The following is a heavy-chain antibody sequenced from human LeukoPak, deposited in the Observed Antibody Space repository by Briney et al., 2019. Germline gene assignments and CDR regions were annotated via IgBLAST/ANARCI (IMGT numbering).Heavy chain of an antibody. CDR1: GYTFTSYD. Sequence: ASVKVSCKASGYTFTSYDINWVRQATGQGLEWMGWMNPNSGNTGYAQKFQGRVTMTRNTSISTAYMELSSLRSEDTAVYYCARDLHSDSSSWYARQYYYYMDVWGKGTTVTVSS. V-gene: IGHV1-8*01. CDR2: MNPNSGNT. J-gene: IGHJ6*03. CDR3: ARDLHSDSSSWYARQYYYYMDV. D-gene: IGHD6-13*01.